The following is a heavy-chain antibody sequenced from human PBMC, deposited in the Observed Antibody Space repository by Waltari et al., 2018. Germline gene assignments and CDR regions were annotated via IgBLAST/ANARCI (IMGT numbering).Heavy chain of an antibody. CDR1: GGSFSGYY. CDR2: INHSGST. J-gene: IGHJ6*02. Sequence: QVQLQQWGAGLLKPSETLSLTCAVYGGSFSGYYWSWIRQPPGKGLGWIGEINHSGSTTYNPALKGRVSISVETTRNQVSLKLSSVTAADTAVYYCARGSEGQLERDYYYGMDVWGQGTTVTVSS. CDR3: ARGSEGQLERDYYYGMDV. V-gene: IGHV4-34*01. D-gene: IGHD1-1*01.